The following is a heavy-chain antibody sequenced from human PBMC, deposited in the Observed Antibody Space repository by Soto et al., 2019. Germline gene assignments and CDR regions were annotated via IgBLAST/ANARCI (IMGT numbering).Heavy chain of an antibody. CDR2: INPSGGST. V-gene: IGHV1-46*01. CDR1: GYTFTSYY. D-gene: IGHD3-3*01. Sequence: QVQLVQSGAEVKKPGASVKVSCKASGYTFTSYYMHWVRQAPGQGLEWMGLINPSGGSTSYAQKFQGRVTMTRDTCTSTVDMELSSLRSEDTAVYYCARDRRKVTIFGVVSRYYYYGMDVWGQGTTVTVSS. J-gene: IGHJ6*02. CDR3: ARDRRKVTIFGVVSRYYYYGMDV.